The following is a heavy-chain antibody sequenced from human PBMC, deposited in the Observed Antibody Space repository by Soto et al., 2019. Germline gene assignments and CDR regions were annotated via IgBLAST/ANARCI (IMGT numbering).Heavy chain of an antibody. J-gene: IGHJ5*02. CDR1: GYTFTSYG. Sequence: ASVKVSCKASGYTFTSYGISWVRQAPGQGLEWMGWISAYNGNTNYAQKLQGRVTMTTDTSTSTAYMELRSLRSDDTAVYYCAREFSDFWSGYYGNWFDPWGQGTLVTVYS. CDR3: AREFSDFWSGYYGNWFDP. CDR2: ISAYNGNT. D-gene: IGHD3-3*01. V-gene: IGHV1-18*04.